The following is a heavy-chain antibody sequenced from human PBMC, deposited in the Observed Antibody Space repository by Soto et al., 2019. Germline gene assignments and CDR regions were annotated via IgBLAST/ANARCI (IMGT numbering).Heavy chain of an antibody. J-gene: IGHJ4*02. CDR1: GFTFSDAW. D-gene: IGHD1-7*01. CDR2: IKSNVNGGTT. CDR3: TTDLPWTYGALGY. Sequence: GSLRLSCATSGFTFSDAWMTWVRQTPGKGLEWVGRIKSNVNGGTTDYAAPVKGRFTISRDDLKNTLYLQMNSLKTEDTAVYYCTTDLPWTYGALGYWGQGTLVTVSS. V-gene: IGHV3-15*01.